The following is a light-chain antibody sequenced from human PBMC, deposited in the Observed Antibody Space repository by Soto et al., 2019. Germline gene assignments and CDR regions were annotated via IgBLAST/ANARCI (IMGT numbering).Light chain of an antibody. CDR3: SSYTSSSTPVV. CDR2: DVS. CDR1: SSDVGGSNY. J-gene: IGLJ2*01. Sequence: QSALTQPASVSGSPGQSITISCTGTSSDVGGSNYVSWYQHHPGKSPKLMIYDVSYRPSGVSNRFSGSKSGNTASLTISGLQAEDEADYYCSSYTSSSTPVVFGGGTKLTVL. V-gene: IGLV2-14*03.